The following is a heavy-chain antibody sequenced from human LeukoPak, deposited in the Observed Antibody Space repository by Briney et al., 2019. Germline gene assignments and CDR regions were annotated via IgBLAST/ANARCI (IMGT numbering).Heavy chain of an antibody. J-gene: IGHJ3*02. D-gene: IGHD5-18*01. CDR1: GTSISSYY. CDR2: VTYTGS. Sequence: SETLSLTCTVSGTSISSYYWSWLRQHPGKGPEWIGYVTYTGSKYNPSLKSRVTISTDRSKKEVSLRLSSVTAADTAMYFCARHVDTALIGAFHIWGQGTMVTVS. V-gene: IGHV4-59*08. CDR3: ARHVDTALIGAFHI.